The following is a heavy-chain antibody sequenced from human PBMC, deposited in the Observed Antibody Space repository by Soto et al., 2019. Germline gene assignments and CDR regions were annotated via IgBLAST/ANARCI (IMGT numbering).Heavy chain of an antibody. CDR2: ISGSGGST. CDR1: GFTFGSYA. CDR3: AKAPFILGELSLPSYYFDY. D-gene: IGHD3-16*02. Sequence: GASLRVSCAASGFTFGSYAMSWVRQAPGKRLEWVSAISGSGGSTYYADSVKGRFTISRDNSKNTLYLQMNSLRAEDTAVYYCAKAPFILGELSLPSYYFDYWGHGTLVTVSS. V-gene: IGHV3-23*01. J-gene: IGHJ4*01.